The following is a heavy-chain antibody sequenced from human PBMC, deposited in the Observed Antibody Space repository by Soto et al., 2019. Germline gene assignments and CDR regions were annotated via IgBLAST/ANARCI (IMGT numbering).Heavy chain of an antibody. J-gene: IGHJ4*02. CDR2: INHSGST. D-gene: IGHD2-15*01. CDR3: ARAAPRYCSGGTCYSVRDY. CDR1: GGSFSGYY. Sequence: QVQLQQWGAGLLKPSETLSLTCADYGGSFSGYYWSWIRQPPGKGLEWIGEINHSGSTNYNPSLTSQVTISVDTSKNQFSLKLSSVTAADTAVYYCARAAPRYCSGGTCYSVRDYWCQGTLGTVSS. V-gene: IGHV4-34*01.